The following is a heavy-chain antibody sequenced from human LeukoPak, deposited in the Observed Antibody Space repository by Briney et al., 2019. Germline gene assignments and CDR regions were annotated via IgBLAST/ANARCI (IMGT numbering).Heavy chain of an antibody. J-gene: IGHJ3*02. D-gene: IGHD3-22*01. CDR1: GYTFTSYG. Sequence: ASVKVSCKASGYTFTSYGISWVRQAPGQGLEWMGWISAYNGNTNDAQKIQGRVTMTTDTSTSTAYMELRSLRSDDTAVYYCARGVYDSSREDAFDIWGQGTMVTVSS. CDR2: ISAYNGNT. V-gene: IGHV1-18*01. CDR3: ARGVYDSSREDAFDI.